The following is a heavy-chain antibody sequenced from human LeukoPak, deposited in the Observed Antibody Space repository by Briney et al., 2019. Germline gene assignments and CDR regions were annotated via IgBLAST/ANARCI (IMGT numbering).Heavy chain of an antibody. V-gene: IGHV3-23*01. CDR2: ISGSGDNT. Sequence: GGSLRLSCVASGFTFRSYYMTWVRQAPGKGLEWVSGISGSGDNTDYADSVKGRFTISRDSSKNTLYLQMNSLRAEDTAVYYCAKALMRGMEMATITDYWGQGTLVTVSS. CDR3: AKALMRGMEMATITDY. CDR1: GFTFRSYY. J-gene: IGHJ4*02. D-gene: IGHD5-24*01.